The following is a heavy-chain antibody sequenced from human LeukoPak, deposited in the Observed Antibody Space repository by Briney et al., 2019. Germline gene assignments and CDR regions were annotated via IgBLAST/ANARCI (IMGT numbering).Heavy chain of an antibody. Sequence: GGSLGLSCAVSGITLSNYGMSWVRQAPGKGLEWVAGISGSGGSTNYADSVKGRFTISRDNPTNTLFLQMNSLRAEDTAVYFCAKRGVVIRVILVGFHREAYYFDSWGQGALVTVSS. CDR3: AKRGVVIRVILVGFHREAYYFDS. J-gene: IGHJ4*02. CDR2: ISGSGGST. CDR1: GITLSNYG. V-gene: IGHV3-23*01. D-gene: IGHD2-21*01.